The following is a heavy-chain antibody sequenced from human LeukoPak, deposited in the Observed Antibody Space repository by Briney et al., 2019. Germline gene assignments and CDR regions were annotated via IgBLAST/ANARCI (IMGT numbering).Heavy chain of an antibody. D-gene: IGHD3-22*01. J-gene: IGHJ4*02. Sequence: ASVKVSCKASGYTFTGYYIHWVRQAPGQGLEWMGWLNPNSGATKYAQKFQDRVTMTRDTSISTAYMELSRLRSDDTAVYYCARDRKYYDSSGAFDYWGQGTLVTVSS. V-gene: IGHV1-2*02. CDR1: GYTFTGYY. CDR2: LNPNSGAT. CDR3: ARDRKYYDSSGAFDY.